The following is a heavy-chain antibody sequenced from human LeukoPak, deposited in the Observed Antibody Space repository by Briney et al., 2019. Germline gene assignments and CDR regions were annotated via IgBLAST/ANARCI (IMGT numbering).Heavy chain of an antibody. D-gene: IGHD2-15*01. Sequence: SETPSLTCAVYGGSFSGYYWSWIRQPPGKGLEWIGEINHSGSTNYNPSLKSRVTISVDTSKNQFSLKLSSVTAADTAVYYCARALAYCSGGSCYSDAFDIWGQGTMVTVSS. CDR2: INHSGST. CDR3: ARALAYCSGGSCYSDAFDI. J-gene: IGHJ3*02. V-gene: IGHV4-34*01. CDR1: GGSFSGYY.